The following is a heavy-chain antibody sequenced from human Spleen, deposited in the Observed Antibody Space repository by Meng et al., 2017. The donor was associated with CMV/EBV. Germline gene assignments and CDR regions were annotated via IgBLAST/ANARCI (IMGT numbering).Heavy chain of an antibody. CDR1: GGSISSSSDF. CDR2: NFYGANT. J-gene: IGHJ5*02. V-gene: IGHV4-39*07. D-gene: IGHD6-19*01. Sequence: GSLRLSCTVSGGSISSSSDFWGWIRQPPGKGLEWIGSNFYGANTYYNPSLKSRVTISVDTSKNQFSLKLSSVTAADTAVYYCARPLAVTGTRVWFDPWGQGTLVTVSS. CDR3: ARPLAVTGTRVWFDP.